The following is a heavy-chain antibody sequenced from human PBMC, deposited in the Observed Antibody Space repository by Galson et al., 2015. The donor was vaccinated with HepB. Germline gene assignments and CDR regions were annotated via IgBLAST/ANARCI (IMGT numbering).Heavy chain of an antibody. Sequence: SVKVSCKASGYTFTSYYMHWVRQAPGQGLEWMGIINPSGGSTNYAQKFQGRVTMTRDTSTRTVYMELSSLRSEDTAVYYCARDWIRGVISDDYWGQGTLVTVSS. CDR3: ARDWIRGVISDDY. CDR2: INPSGGST. D-gene: IGHD3-10*01. CDR1: GYTFTSYY. J-gene: IGHJ4*02. V-gene: IGHV1-46*03.